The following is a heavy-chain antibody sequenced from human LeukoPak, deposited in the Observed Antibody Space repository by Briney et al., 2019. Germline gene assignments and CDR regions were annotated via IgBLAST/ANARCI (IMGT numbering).Heavy chain of an antibody. CDR1: GYTFTSYG. J-gene: IGHJ4*02. D-gene: IGHD2-2*01. CDR2: ISPYNGNT. Sequence: ASVKVSCKASGYTFTSYGISWVRQAPGQGLEWMGWISPYNGNTNYAQKLQGRVIMTTDTSTNTAYMELRSLRSDDTALYYCARDRVHCSTTSCYLGARPRFDYWGQGTLVTVSS. V-gene: IGHV1-18*01. CDR3: ARDRVHCSTTSCYLGARPRFDY.